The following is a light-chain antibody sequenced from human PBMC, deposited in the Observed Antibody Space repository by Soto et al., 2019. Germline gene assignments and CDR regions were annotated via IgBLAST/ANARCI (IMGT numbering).Light chain of an antibody. J-gene: IGLJ1*01. CDR2: AVS. Sequence: QSALPQPASVSGSPGHSMTISCSGTSSDIGSYDHVAWYQQFPGKSPKLMIYAVSDRPSGVSDRFSGSKSGITASLTISGLQTEDEADYYCISYTDRQSYLFGTGTKVTVL. CDR1: SSDIGSYDH. CDR3: ISYTDRQSYL. V-gene: IGLV2-14*03.